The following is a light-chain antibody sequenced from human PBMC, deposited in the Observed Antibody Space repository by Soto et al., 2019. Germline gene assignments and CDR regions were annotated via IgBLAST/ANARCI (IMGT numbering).Light chain of an antibody. CDR3: PSYDSALSGSI. V-gene: IGLV1-40*01. CDR2: GNN. Sequence: QSVLTQPPSVSGAPGQRVTISGTGSISNIGAGYDVDWYQQLPGTAPKLLIYGNNNRASGVPDRFSGSKSGTSASLTITGLQAEDEADYHCPSYDSALSGSIFGGGTKLTVL. J-gene: IGLJ2*01. CDR1: ISNIGAGYD.